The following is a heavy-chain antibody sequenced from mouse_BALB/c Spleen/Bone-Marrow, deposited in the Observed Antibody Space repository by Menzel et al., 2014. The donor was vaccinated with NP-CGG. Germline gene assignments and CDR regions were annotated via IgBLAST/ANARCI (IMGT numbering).Heavy chain of an antibody. CDR2: IWGDGST. V-gene: IGHV2-6-7*01. J-gene: IGHJ4*01. CDR1: GFSLTGYS. Sequence: QVQLKESGPGLVAPSQSLSTTCTVSGFSLTGYSVNWVRQPPGKGLEWLGMIWGDGSTDYNSALKSRLSISKDNSKSQVFLKMNSLQTDDTARYYCARTLGHYAMDYWGQGTSVTVSS. D-gene: IGHD4-1*01. CDR3: ARTLGHYAMDY.